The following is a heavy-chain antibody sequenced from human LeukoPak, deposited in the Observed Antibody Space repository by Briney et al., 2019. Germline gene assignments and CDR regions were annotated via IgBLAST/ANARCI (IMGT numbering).Heavy chain of an antibody. J-gene: IGHJ5*02. Sequence: SETLSLTCTVSGDSISTYYWSWIRQPPGKGLEWIGYIYYSGSTSYNPSLKSRVTISIDTSKNQFSLKLSSVTAADTAVYYCARGSSCFDPWGQGTLVTVSS. CDR2: IYYSGST. CDR3: ARGSSCFDP. V-gene: IGHV4-59*01. CDR1: GDSISTYY.